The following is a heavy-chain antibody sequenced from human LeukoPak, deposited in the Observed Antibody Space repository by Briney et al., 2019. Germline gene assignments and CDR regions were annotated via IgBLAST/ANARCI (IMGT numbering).Heavy chain of an antibody. CDR2: IRYDGSNK. CDR3: ARTFGSSGYYHSY. CDR1: GFTFSSYG. D-gene: IGHD3-22*01. V-gene: IGHV3-30*02. J-gene: IGHJ4*02. Sequence: SGGSLRLSCAASGFTFSSYGMHWVRQAPGKGLEWVAFIRYDGSNKYYADSVKGRFTISRDNSKNTLYLQMNSLRAEDTAVYYCARTFGSSGYYHSYWGQGTLVTVSS.